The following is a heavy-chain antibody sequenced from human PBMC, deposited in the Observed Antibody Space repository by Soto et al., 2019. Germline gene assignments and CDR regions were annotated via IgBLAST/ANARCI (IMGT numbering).Heavy chain of an antibody. J-gene: IGHJ5*02. V-gene: IGHV3-23*01. CDR3: AKNSVGPYCSGGSCYDWFDP. CDR2: VSGSGGST. Sequence: GGSLRLSCAASGFTFSSYAMSWVRQAPGKGLEWVSVVSGSGGSTDYADSVKGRFSISRDNSKNTLYLQMNSLRAEDTAVYYCAKNSVGPYCSGGSCYDWFDPWGQGTPVTVSS. D-gene: IGHD2-15*01. CDR1: GFTFSSYA.